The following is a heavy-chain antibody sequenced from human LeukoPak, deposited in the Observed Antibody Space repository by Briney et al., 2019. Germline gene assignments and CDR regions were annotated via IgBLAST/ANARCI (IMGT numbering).Heavy chain of an antibody. J-gene: IGHJ4*02. V-gene: IGHV2-70*04. CDR1: GFSRSRGGMR. CDR3: ARKSSGYYFDY. Sequence: SGPTLVNPTQTLTLTCTFSGFSRSRGGMRVSWIRQPPGKALEWLSRIDWDDEKFYSTSLKTRLTISKDTSKNQVVLTMTNMNPVDTATYYCARKSSGYYFDYWGQGTLVTVSS. D-gene: IGHD3-22*01. CDR2: IDWDDEK.